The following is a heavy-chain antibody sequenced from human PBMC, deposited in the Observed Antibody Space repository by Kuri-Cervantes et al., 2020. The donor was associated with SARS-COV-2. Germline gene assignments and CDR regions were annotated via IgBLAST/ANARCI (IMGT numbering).Heavy chain of an antibody. CDR3: ARDHTGPLAVESYWYFDL. D-gene: IGHD6-19*01. CDR1: GFTFSSYG. Sequence: GGSLRLSCAASGFTFSSYGMHWVRQAPGKGLEWVAFIRYDGSNKYYADSVKGRFTISRDNAKNTLYLQMNSLRAEDTAVYYCARDHTGPLAVESYWYFDLWGRGTLVTVSS. CDR2: IRYDGSNK. J-gene: IGHJ2*01. V-gene: IGHV3-30*02.